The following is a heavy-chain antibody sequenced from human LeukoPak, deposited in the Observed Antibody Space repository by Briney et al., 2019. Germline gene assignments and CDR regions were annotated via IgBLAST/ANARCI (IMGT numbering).Heavy chain of an antibody. CDR1: GFTFSSYA. Sequence: PGRSLRLSCAASGFTFSSYAMHWVRQAPGKGLEWVAVISYDGSNKYYADSVKGRFTISRDNSKNTLYLQMNSLRAEDTAAYYCARGQRGMDVWGQGTTVTVSS. J-gene: IGHJ6*02. V-gene: IGHV3-30-3*01. D-gene: IGHD6-25*01. CDR2: ISYDGSNK. CDR3: ARGQRGMDV.